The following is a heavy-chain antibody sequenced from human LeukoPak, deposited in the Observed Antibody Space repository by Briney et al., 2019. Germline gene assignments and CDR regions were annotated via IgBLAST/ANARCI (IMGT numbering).Heavy chain of an antibody. D-gene: IGHD3-3*01. J-gene: IGHJ4*02. CDR1: GFTFSSYG. V-gene: IGHV3-30*03. Sequence: PGRSLRLSCAASGFTFSSYGMHWVRQAPGKGLEWVAVISYDGSNKYYADSVKGRFTISRDNSKNTLYLQMNSLRAEDTAVYYCARDRGITIFGVVAHFDYWGQGTLVTVSS. CDR3: ARDRGITIFGVVAHFDY. CDR2: ISYDGSNK.